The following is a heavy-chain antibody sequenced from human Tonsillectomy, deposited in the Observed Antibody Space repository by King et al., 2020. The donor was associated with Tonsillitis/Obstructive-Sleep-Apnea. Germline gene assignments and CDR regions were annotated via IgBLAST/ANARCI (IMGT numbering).Heavy chain of an antibody. Sequence: QLVQSGAEVKKPGASVKVSCKASGYTFTAYYIHWVRQAPGQGLEWMGRINPTTGGTNYAQKFQGRVTMTRDPSISTAYMDLSRLKSDDTVVYYCAREGHGGYGEGYFDYWGQGTLVTVSS. CDR2: INPTTGGT. J-gene: IGHJ4*02. V-gene: IGHV1-2*05. CDR1: GYTFTAYY. CDR3: AREGHGGYGEGYFDY. D-gene: IGHD5-12*01.